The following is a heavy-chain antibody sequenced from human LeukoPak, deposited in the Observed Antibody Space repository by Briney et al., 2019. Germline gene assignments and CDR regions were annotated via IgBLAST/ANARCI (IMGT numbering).Heavy chain of an antibody. D-gene: IGHD3-10*01. CDR1: GGSISSYY. CDR3: ARAAPWFGEFDAFDI. Sequence: SETLSLTCTVSGGSISSYYWSWIRQPPGKGLEWIGYIYYSGSTNYNPSLKSRVAISVDTSKNQFSLKLSSVTAADTAVYYCARAAPWFGEFDAFDIWGQGTMVTVSS. J-gene: IGHJ3*02. CDR2: IYYSGST. V-gene: IGHV4-59*01.